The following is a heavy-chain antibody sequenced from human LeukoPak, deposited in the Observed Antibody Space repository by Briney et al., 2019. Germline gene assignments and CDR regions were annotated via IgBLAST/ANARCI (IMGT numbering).Heavy chain of an antibody. J-gene: IGHJ3*02. V-gene: IGHV4-39*07. CDR2: IYYSGST. CDR1: GGSISSSSYY. D-gene: IGHD1-26*01. Sequence: SETLSLTCTVSGGSISSSSYYWGWIRQPPGKGLEWIGSIYYSGSTYYNPSLKSRVTISVDTSKNQFSLKLSSVTAADTAVYYCARGKVGATSGAFDIWSQGTMVTVSS. CDR3: ARGKVGATSGAFDI.